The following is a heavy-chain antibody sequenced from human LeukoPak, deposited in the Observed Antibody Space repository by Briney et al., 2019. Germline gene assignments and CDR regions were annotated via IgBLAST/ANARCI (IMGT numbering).Heavy chain of an antibody. J-gene: IGHJ4*02. CDR1: GGSISSYY. CDR3: ARGVVVEPYYFDY. D-gene: IGHD2-15*01. Sequence: SETLSLTCTVSGGSISSYYWSWIRQPPGKGLEWIGYIYYSGSTNYNPSLKSRVTISVDTSKNQFSLKLSSVTAADTAVYYCARGVVVEPYYFDYWGQGTLVAVSS. V-gene: IGHV4-59*01. CDR2: IYYSGST.